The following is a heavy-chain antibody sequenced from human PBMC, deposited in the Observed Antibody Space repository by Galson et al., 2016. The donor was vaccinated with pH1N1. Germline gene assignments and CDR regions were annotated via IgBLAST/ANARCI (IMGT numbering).Heavy chain of an antibody. CDR3: AKDKLGGDYGDYWYFDL. Sequence: SLRLSCAASGFTFDDYVMHWVRQAPGNGLEWVSRISWNSGSIGYADSVKGRFTISRDNAKNSLYLQMNSLRTEDTALYYCAKDKLGGDYGDYWYFDLWGRGTLVTVSS. CDR1: GFTFDDYV. J-gene: IGHJ2*01. CDR2: ISWNSGSI. D-gene: IGHD4-17*01. V-gene: IGHV3-9*01.